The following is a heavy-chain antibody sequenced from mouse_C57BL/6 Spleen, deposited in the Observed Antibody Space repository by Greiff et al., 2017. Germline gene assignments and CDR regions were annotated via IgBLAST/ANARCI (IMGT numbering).Heavy chain of an antibody. Sequence: VQLKESGGGLVQPGGSLSLSCAASGFTFTDYYMSWVRQPPGKALEWLGFIRNKANGYTTEYSASVKGRFTISRDNSQSILYLQMNALRAEDSATYYCARYYYGRECRAMDYWGQGTSVTVSS. CDR1: GFTFTDYY. D-gene: IGHD1-1*01. CDR3: ARYYYGRECRAMDY. J-gene: IGHJ4*01. CDR2: IRNKANGYTT. V-gene: IGHV7-3*01.